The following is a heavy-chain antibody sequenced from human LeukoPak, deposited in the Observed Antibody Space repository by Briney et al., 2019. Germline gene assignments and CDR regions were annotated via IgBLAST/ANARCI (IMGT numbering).Heavy chain of an antibody. CDR3: AKDLDYGEYGPDFDY. V-gene: IGHV3-30*02. CDR1: ALTLSTYG. Sequence: PGRSVSLSCAASALTLSTYGMHWVRHAPGKALEWVASIRNVGNDKFYADSVRGRFTISRDNSQNTLYLHMRSLRDDHTAFYYCAKDLDYGEYGPDFDYRGQGTLVTVSS. D-gene: IGHD4-17*01. J-gene: IGHJ4*02. CDR2: IRNVGNDK.